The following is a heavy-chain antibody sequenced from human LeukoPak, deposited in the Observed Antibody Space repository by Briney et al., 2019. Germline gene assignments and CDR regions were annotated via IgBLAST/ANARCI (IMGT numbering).Heavy chain of an antibody. V-gene: IGHV3-11*04. CDR1: GFTFSDYY. D-gene: IGHD5-18*01. CDR3: ARDGYSYDYGMDV. J-gene: IGHJ6*02. Sequence: GGSLRLSCAASGFTFSDYYMGWIRQAPGKGLEWVSYISSSGTTIYYADSVKGRFTISRDNAKNSLYLQMNSLRAEDTAVYYCARDGYSYDYGMDVWGQGTTVTVSS. CDR2: ISSSGTTI.